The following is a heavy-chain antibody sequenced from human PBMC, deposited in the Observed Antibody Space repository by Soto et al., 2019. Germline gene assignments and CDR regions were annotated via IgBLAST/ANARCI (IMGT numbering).Heavy chain of an antibody. V-gene: IGHV1-69*01. CDR3: ARGPPGSSSWYWYFDL. CDR1: GGTFSSYA. D-gene: IGHD6-13*01. CDR2: IIPIFGTA. J-gene: IGHJ2*01. Sequence: QVQLVQSGAEVKKPGSLVKVSCKASGGTFSSYAISWVRQAPGQGLEWMGGIIPIFGTANYAQKFQGRVTITADESTSTAYVELSSLRSEDTAVYYCARGPPGSSSWYWYFDLWGRGTLVSVSS.